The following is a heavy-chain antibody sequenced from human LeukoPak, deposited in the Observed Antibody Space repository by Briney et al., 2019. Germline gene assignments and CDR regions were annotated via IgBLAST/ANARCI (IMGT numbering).Heavy chain of an antibody. Sequence: AASVKVSCKASGYTFTSYAMHWVRQAPGQRLEWMGWINAGNGNTKYSQEFQGRVTITRDTSISTAYMQLSRLSSDDTAVYYCARVDDRGHYYDSSGPRKLFDYWGQGTLVTVSS. D-gene: IGHD3-22*01. CDR1: GYTFTSYA. V-gene: IGHV1-3*01. CDR3: ARVDDRGHYYDSSGPRKLFDY. CDR2: INAGNGNT. J-gene: IGHJ4*02.